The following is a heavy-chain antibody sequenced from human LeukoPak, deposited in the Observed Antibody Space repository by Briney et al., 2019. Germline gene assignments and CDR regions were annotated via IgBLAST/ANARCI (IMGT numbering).Heavy chain of an antibody. V-gene: IGHV4-59*08. J-gene: IGHJ4*02. CDR3: ARLPADFGVVREYYFDY. CDR2: IYYSGST. CDR1: GGSISSYY. Sequence: SETLSLTCTVSGGSISSYYWSWIRQPPGKGLEWIGYIYYSGSTNYNPSLKSRVTISVDTSKNQFSLKLSSVTAADTAVYYCARLPADFGVVREYYFDYWGQGTLVTVSP. D-gene: IGHD3-3*01.